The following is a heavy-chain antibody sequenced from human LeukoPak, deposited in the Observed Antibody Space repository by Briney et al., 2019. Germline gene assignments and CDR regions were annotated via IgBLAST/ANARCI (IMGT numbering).Heavy chain of an antibody. Sequence: ASVKVSCKASGYTFTSYHIHWVRQAPGQGLEWVGVITPSGDYTSCAQRFQGRVTMTRDTSTSTVYMELSSLTSQDTAVYYCARARRDAYNPCDYWGQGTLVTVSS. J-gene: IGHJ4*02. CDR2: ITPSGDYT. CDR3: ARARRDAYNPCDY. V-gene: IGHV1-46*01. CDR1: GYTFTSYH. D-gene: IGHD5-24*01.